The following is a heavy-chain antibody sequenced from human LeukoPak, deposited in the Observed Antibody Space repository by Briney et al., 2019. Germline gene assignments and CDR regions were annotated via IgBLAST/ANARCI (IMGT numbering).Heavy chain of an antibody. CDR2: IRSKAYGGTT. Sequence: GGSLRLSCTASGFTFGDYAMSWVRQAPGKGLEWVGYIRSKAYGGTTEYAASVKGRSTISRDDSKSIAYLQMNSLKTEATAVYYCTGCSSISGYTFDFDFGGQETLVTVSS. V-gene: IGHV3-49*04. CDR3: TGCSSISGYTFDFDF. J-gene: IGHJ4*02. D-gene: IGHD2-2*02. CDR1: GFTFGDYA.